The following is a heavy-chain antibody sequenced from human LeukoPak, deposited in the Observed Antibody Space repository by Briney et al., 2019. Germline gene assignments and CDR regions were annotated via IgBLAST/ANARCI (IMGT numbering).Heavy chain of an antibody. V-gene: IGHV3-7*01. CDR3: ARRIPGLTPHIDY. D-gene: IGHD2-15*01. CDR2: IKQEGSEK. CDR1: GFTFSSYW. Sequence: GGSLRLSCAASGFTFSSYWMSWVPQAPGKGLGWVANIKQEGSEKYYVDSLKGRFTISRDNAKNSLYLQMNSLRAEDTAVYYCARRIPGLTPHIDYWGQGTLVTVSS. J-gene: IGHJ4*02.